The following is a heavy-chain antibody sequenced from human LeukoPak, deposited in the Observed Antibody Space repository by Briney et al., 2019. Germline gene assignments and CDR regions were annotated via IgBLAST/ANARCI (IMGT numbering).Heavy chain of an antibody. CDR2: IYYSGSP. J-gene: IGHJ4*02. CDR1: GGSISSNSYY. CDR3: ARDGGKYYDFWSGYYRAKEYDY. D-gene: IGHD3-3*01. Sequence: PSETLSLTCTVSGGSISSNSYYWGWIRQSPGKGLEWIGTIYYSGSPNHNPSLKSRVTISVETSKNQFSVKLSSVTAADTGVYYCARDGGKYYDFWSGYYRAKEYDYWGQGTLVTVSS. V-gene: IGHV4-39*07.